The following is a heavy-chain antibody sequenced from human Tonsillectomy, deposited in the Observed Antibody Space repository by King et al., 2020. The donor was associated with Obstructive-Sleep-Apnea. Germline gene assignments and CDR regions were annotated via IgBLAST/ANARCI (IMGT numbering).Heavy chain of an antibody. J-gene: IGHJ1*01. CDR3: ARATAAAGTSGYFQH. Sequence: VQLVESGGGLVQPGGSLRLSCAASGFTFTNYVMSWVRQAPGKGLEWVSSISGSGGSTYYADSVKGRFTISSDNSNSTLYVRMNSLRVEDTAVYYCARATAAAGTSGYFQHWGQGTLVTVSS. D-gene: IGHD6-13*01. CDR1: GFTFTNYV. CDR2: ISGSGGST. V-gene: IGHV3-23*04.